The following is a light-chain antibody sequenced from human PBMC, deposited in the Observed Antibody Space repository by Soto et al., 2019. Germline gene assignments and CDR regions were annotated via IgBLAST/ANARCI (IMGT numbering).Light chain of an antibody. CDR3: LQHNSYPYT. Sequence: DIQMTQSPSSLSASVGDRVTITCRASRAIGSDLAWFQQKPGTAPKRLIFAASTLQSGVPSRFSGSGSGTEFTLTVSSLQPEDFATYYCLQHNSYPYTFGQGTKLEIK. V-gene: IGKV1-17*01. CDR1: RAIGSD. CDR2: AAS. J-gene: IGKJ2*01.